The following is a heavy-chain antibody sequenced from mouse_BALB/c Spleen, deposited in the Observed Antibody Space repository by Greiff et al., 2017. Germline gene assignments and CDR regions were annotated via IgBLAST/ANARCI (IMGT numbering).Heavy chain of an antibody. CDR1: GFTFSSYA. J-gene: IGHJ2*01. D-gene: IGHD2-10*01. V-gene: IGHV5-6-5*01. CDR3: ARGLLFDY. Sequence: EVMLVESGGGLVKPGGSLKLSCAASGFTFSSYAMSWVRQTPEKRLEWVASISSGGSTYYPDSVKGRFTISRDNARNILYLQMSSLRSEDTAMYYCARGLLFDYWGQGTTRTVSS. CDR2: ISSGGST.